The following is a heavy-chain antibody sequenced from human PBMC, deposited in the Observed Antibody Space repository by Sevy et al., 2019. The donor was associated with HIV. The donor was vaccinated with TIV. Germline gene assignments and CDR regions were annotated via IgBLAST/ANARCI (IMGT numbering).Heavy chain of an antibody. Sequence: GGSLRLSCAASGFTIRTYNMNWVRQAPGKGLEWVSSISSSSTYIYHADSVKGRFTISRDNATNSLYLQMSSLRAEDTAVYYCARALVIPATTDYFYYGMDVWGQGTTVTVSS. V-gene: IGHV3-21*01. CDR2: ISSSSTYI. CDR3: ARALVIPATTDYFYYGMDV. CDR1: GFTIRTYN. D-gene: IGHD2-15*01. J-gene: IGHJ6*02.